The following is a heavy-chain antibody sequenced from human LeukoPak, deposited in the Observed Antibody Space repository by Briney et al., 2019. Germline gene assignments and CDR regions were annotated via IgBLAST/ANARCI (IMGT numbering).Heavy chain of an antibody. Sequence: GGSLRLSCAASGFTFANYNFNWVRQAPGKGLEWVANIKQDGSEKYYVDSVKGRFTISRDNAKNSLYLQMNSLRAEDTAVYYCARSSITMVRGEYGMDVWGQGTTVTVSS. CDR3: ARSSITMVRGEYGMDV. D-gene: IGHD3-10*01. J-gene: IGHJ6*02. V-gene: IGHV3-7*03. CDR2: IKQDGSEK. CDR1: GFTFANYN.